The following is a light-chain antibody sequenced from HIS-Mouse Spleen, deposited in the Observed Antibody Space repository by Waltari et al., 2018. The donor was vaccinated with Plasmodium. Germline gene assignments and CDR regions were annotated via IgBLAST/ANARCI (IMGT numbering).Light chain of an antibody. Sequence: SYELTQPPSVSVSPGQTARTTCSGAALPKKSAYWYQKKSGQAPVLVIYEDSKRPSGIPERFSGSSSGTMATLTISGAQVEDEADYYCYSTDSSGNHRVFGGGTKLTVL. V-gene: IGLV3-10*01. CDR1: ALPKKS. CDR2: EDS. CDR3: YSTDSSGNHRV. J-gene: IGLJ3*02.